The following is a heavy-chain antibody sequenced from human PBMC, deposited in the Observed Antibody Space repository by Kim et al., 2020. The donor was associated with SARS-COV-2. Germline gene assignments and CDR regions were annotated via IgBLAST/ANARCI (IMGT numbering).Heavy chain of an antibody. Sequence: SETLSLTCTVSGGSISSSSYYWGWIRQPPGKGLEWIGSIYYSGSTYYNPSLKSRVTISVDTSKNQFSLKLSSVTAADTAVYYCARHPFRSYDILTGYYMLWFDPWGQGTLVTVSS. D-gene: IGHD3-9*01. J-gene: IGHJ5*02. CDR3: ARHPFRSYDILTGYYMLWFDP. V-gene: IGHV4-39*01. CDR1: GGSISSSSYY. CDR2: IYYSGST.